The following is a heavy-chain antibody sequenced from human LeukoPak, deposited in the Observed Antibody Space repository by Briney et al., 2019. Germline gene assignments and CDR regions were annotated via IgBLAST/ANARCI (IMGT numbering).Heavy chain of an antibody. CDR2: ISSSSSYI. CDR3: ARDASLVGTTDFDC. D-gene: IGHD1-26*01. Sequence: GGSLRLSCAASGFTFSSYSMNWVRQAPGKGLEWVSSISSSSSYIYYADSVKGRFTISRDNAKNSLYLQMNSLRAEDTAVYYCARDASLVGTTDFDCWGQGILVTVSS. CDR1: GFTFSSYS. V-gene: IGHV3-21*01. J-gene: IGHJ4*02.